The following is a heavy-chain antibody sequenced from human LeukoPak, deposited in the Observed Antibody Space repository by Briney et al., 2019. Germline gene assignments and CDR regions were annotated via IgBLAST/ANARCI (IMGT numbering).Heavy chain of an antibody. Sequence: SETLSLTCTVSGASISNSSYYWGWIRQPPGKGLEWVANIVYGGSTYYNPSLRSRVSISVDTSKSQVSLRLSSVTAADTAVYYCARDPGYDYVWGSYRSHGFDIWGQGTMVTVSS. V-gene: IGHV4-39*07. D-gene: IGHD3-16*02. CDR3: ARDPGYDYVWGSYRSHGFDI. CDR2: IVYGGST. J-gene: IGHJ3*02. CDR1: GASISNSSYY.